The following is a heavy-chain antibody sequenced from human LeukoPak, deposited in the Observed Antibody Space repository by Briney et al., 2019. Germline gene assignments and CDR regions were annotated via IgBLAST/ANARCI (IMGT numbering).Heavy chain of an antibody. V-gene: IGHV1-69*04. CDR2: IIPILGIA. J-gene: IGHJ5*02. D-gene: IGHD6-19*01. Sequence: ASVKVSCKASGYTFTSYYMHWVRQVPGQGLEWMGRIIPILGIANYAQKFQGRVTITADKSTSTAYMELSSLRSEDTAVYYCARVPLPGYSSGWYGWFDPWGQGTLVTVSS. CDR1: GYTFTSYY. CDR3: ARVPLPGYSSGWYGWFDP.